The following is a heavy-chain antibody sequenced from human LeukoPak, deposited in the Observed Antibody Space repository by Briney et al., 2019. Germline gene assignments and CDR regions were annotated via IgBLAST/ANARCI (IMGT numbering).Heavy chain of an antibody. D-gene: IGHD5-18*01. J-gene: IGHJ2*01. CDR1: GGSISSSSYY. CDR2: IYYSGST. CDR3: ARHLSIQLWSHWYFDL. Sequence: SETLSLTCTVSGGSISSSSYYWGWIRQPPGKGLEWIGSIYYSGSTYYNPSLKSRVTISVYTSKNQFSLKLSSVPAADTAVYYCARHLSIQLWSHWYFDLWGRGTLVTVSS. V-gene: IGHV4-39*01.